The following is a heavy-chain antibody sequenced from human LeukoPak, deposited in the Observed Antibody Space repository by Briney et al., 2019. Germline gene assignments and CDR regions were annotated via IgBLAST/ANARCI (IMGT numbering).Heavy chain of an antibody. D-gene: IGHD3-22*01. Sequence: KPSETLSLTCTVSGGSISSYYWSWIRQPAGKGLEWIGRIYTSGSTNYNPSLKSRVTISVDTSKNQFSLKLSSVTAADTAVYYCASLIRDSSGYYYPSTYYFDYWGQGTLVTVSS. J-gene: IGHJ4*02. CDR3: ASLIRDSSGYYYPSTYYFDY. CDR2: IYTSGST. V-gene: IGHV4-4*07. CDR1: GGSISSYY.